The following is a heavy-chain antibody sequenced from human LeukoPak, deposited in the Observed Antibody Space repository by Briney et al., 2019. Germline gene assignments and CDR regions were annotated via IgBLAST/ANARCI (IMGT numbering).Heavy chain of an antibody. CDR1: GFTFDDYA. J-gene: IGHJ6*03. Sequence: GGSLRLSCAASGFTFDDYAMHWVRQAPGKGLEWVSLISWDGGSTYYADSVKGRFTISRDNSKNSLYLQMNSLRAEDTALYYCAKGGEYYGSGSYYYYYYYMDVWGKGTTVTVSS. V-gene: IGHV3-43D*03. CDR2: ISWDGGST. CDR3: AKGGEYYGSGSYYYYYYYMDV. D-gene: IGHD3-10*01.